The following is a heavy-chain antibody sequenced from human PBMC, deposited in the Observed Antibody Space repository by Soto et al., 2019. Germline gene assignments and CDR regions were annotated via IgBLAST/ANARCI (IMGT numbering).Heavy chain of an antibody. CDR2: IDWDDDK. Sequence: SGPTLVNPTQTPTLTCTFSGFSLSTSGMCVSWIRQPPGKALEWLARIDWDDDKYYSTSLKTRLTISKDTSKNQVVLTMTNMDPVDTATYYCARSLRSGSYQPSLIYYYYMDVWGKGTTVTVSS. V-gene: IGHV2-70*11. CDR3: ARSLRSGSYQPSLIYYYYMDV. J-gene: IGHJ6*03. D-gene: IGHD3-10*01. CDR1: GFSLSTSGMC.